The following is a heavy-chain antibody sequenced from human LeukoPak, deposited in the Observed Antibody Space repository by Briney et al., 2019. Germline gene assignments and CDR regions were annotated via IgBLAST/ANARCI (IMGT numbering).Heavy chain of an antibody. CDR1: GGSISSYY. CDR3: AGGMYSGSYGAFDI. D-gene: IGHD1-26*01. V-gene: IGHV4-59*12. J-gene: IGHJ3*02. Sequence: SETLSLTCTVSGGSISSYYWSWIRQPPGKGLEWIGYIYYSGSTNYNPSLKSRVTISVDTSKNQFSLKLSSVTAADTAVYYCAGGMYSGSYGAFDIWGQGTMVTVSS. CDR2: IYYSGST.